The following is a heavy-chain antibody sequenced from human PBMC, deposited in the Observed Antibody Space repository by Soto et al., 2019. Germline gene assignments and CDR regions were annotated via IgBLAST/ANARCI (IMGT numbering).Heavy chain of an antibody. Sequence: PGESLKISCNGSGYIFTNYWIGWVRQMPGKGLEWMGIIYPGDSDTKYSPSFQGQVTISADKSINTAYLQWSSLKASDTAMYYCASLSRLEPRSAFDYWGQGTLVTVSS. V-gene: IGHV5-51*01. CDR3: ASLSRLEPRSAFDY. J-gene: IGHJ4*02. CDR2: IYPGDSDT. CDR1: GYIFTNYW. D-gene: IGHD1-1*01.